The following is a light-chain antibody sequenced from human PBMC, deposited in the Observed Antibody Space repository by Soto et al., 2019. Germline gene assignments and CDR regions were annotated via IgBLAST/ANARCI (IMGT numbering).Light chain of an antibody. J-gene: IGLJ2*01. CDR2: DNN. CDR1: SSNIGNNY. V-gene: IGLV1-51*01. Sequence: QSVLTQPPSVSAAPGQMVTISCSGSSSNIGNNYVSWYQQLPGTAPKLLLYDNNKRPSGIPDRFSGSKSGTSATLGITGLQTGDEADYYCGTWDSSLSARVFGGGTKVTVL. CDR3: GTWDSSLSARV.